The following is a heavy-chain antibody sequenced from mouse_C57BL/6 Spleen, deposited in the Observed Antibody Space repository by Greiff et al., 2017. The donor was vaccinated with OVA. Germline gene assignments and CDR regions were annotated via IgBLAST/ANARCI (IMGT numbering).Heavy chain of an antibody. CDR1: GYSITSGYD. Sequence: EVKLEESGPGMVKPSQSLSLTCTVTGYSITSGYDWHWIRHFPGNKLEWMGYLSESGSTNYNPSLKSRISITHDTSKNHFFLKLNSVTTEDTATYYCARGGEYGAMDYWGQGTSVTVSS. CDR3: ARGGEYGAMDY. V-gene: IGHV3-1*01. CDR2: LSESGST. D-gene: IGHD2-13*01. J-gene: IGHJ4*01.